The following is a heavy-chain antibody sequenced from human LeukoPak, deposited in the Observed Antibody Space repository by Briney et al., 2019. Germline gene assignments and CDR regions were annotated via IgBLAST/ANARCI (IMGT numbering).Heavy chain of an antibody. V-gene: IGHV3-48*01. CDR3: ARDTKYAFDN. J-gene: IGHJ4*02. Sequence: GGSLRLSCAASGFTFSSYAMSWVRQAPGKGLEWISYIGISSGNTKYADSVKGRFTISGDKAKNSLYLQMNSLRVEDTAVYCCARDTKYAFDNWGQGTLVTVSS. D-gene: IGHD2-2*01. CDR2: IGISSGNT. CDR1: GFTFSSYA.